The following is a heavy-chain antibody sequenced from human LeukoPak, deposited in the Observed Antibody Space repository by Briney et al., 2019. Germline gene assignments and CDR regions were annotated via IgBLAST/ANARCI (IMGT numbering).Heavy chain of an antibody. CDR1: GYTFTSYG. Sequence: ASVKVSCKAFGYTFTSYGISWVRQAPRQGLEWMGGIIPIFGTANYAQKLQGRVTITADESTSTAYMELSSLRSEDTAVYYCAREVGATVSFDYWGQGTLVTVSS. CDR3: AREVGATVSFDY. V-gene: IGHV1-69*13. CDR2: IIPIFGTA. D-gene: IGHD1-26*01. J-gene: IGHJ4*02.